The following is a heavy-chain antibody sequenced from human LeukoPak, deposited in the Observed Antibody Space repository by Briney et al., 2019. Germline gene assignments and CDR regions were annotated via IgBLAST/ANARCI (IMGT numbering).Heavy chain of an antibody. Sequence: ASVKVSCKVSGYTLTELSMHWVRQAPGKGLEWMGGFDPEDGETIYAQKFQGRVTMTEDTSTDTAYMELSSLRSEDTAVYYCATTLVVVTAFDYWGQGTLVTVSS. J-gene: IGHJ4*02. CDR2: FDPEDGET. V-gene: IGHV1-24*01. CDR3: ATTLVVVTAFDY. CDR1: GYTLTELS. D-gene: IGHD2-21*02.